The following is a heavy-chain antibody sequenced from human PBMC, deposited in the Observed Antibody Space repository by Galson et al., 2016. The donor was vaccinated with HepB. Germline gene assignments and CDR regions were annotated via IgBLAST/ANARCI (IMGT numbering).Heavy chain of an antibody. D-gene: IGHD2-15*01. V-gene: IGHV1-69*13. CDR2: IIPIFGIP. CDR1: GGTFSSYV. J-gene: IGHJ6*02. CDR3: AKDRFRSYCSGGSCPTYYYYGLDV. Sequence: SVKVSCKASGGTFSSYVFSWVRQAPGQGLEWVGGIIPIFGIPNYAQKFHGRVTIIADESTTTAYLELSSLSSEDTAVYYCAKDRFRSYCSGGSCPTYYYYGLDVWGPGTTVTVSS.